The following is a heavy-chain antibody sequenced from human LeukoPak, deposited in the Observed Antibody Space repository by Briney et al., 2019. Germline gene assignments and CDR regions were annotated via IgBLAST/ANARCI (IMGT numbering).Heavy chain of an antibody. Sequence: ASVKVSCKAAGYTFTSYAMNWVRQAPGQGLEGRGWINTNTGNPTYAQGFTGRFVFSLDTSVSTAYLQISSLKAEDTAVYYCARDRRSCRSGDCYSLLPDSWGQGTLVTVSS. CDR2: INTNTGNP. J-gene: IGHJ4*02. CDR3: ARDRRSCRSGDCYSLLPDS. CDR1: GYTFTSYA. V-gene: IGHV7-4-1*02. D-gene: IGHD2-21*02.